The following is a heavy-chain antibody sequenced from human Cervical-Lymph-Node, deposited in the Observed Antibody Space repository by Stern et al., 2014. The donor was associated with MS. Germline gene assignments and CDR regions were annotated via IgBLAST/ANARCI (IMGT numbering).Heavy chain of an antibody. Sequence: EVQLVESGGGIVPPGGSLMISCVASGFNFRTYWMHWVRHGPGKGLEWVSRINGDGTVSTYADSVRGRFTISRNNANNTMSLQLNNLRVEDTAIYYCASAYRASWGQGTLVTVST. CDR3: ASAYRAS. J-gene: IGHJ4*02. CDR1: GFNFRTYW. CDR2: INGDGTVS. D-gene: IGHD1-1*01. V-gene: IGHV3-74*02.